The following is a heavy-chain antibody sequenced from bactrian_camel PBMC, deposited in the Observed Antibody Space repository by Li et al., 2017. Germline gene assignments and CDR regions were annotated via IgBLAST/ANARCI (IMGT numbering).Heavy chain of an antibody. V-gene: IGHV3S55*01. D-gene: IGHD4*01. CDR1: GFTANRCG. CDR2: MGSDGDT. Sequence: VQLVESGGGSVQAGGSLKLACTVPGFTANRCGMDWYRLAAGKQREWVASMGSDGDTSYTDSVKGRFTLSRDNAKNTVYLQMNSLKPEDTAVYYCVRDHMSWRLLNYWGQGTQVTVS. CDR3: VRDHMSWRLLNY. J-gene: IGHJ4*01.